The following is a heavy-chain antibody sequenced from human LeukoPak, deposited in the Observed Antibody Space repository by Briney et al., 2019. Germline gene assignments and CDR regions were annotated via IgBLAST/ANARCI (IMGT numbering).Heavy chain of an antibody. J-gene: IGHJ4*02. CDR1: GYIFTGYG. D-gene: IGHD1-1*01. Sequence: GASVKVSCKASGYIFTGYGLSWARQAPGQGLEWMGWISGYNGYTNYAQKVQDRVTMTTDTSTSTAYMELRSLRTDDTAVYYCARVTGYVMEDYFDYWGQGTLVTVSS. CDR3: ARVTGYVMEDYFDY. V-gene: IGHV1-18*01. CDR2: ISGYNGYT.